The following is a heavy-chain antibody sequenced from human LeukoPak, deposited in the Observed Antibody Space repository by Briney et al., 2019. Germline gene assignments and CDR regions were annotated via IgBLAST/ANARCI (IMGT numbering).Heavy chain of an antibody. D-gene: IGHD1-26*01. J-gene: IGHJ4*02. Sequence: PGGSLRLSCAASGFTFSSYGMHWVRQAPGKGLEWVAVISYDGSNKYYADSVKGRFTISRDNSKNTLYLQMNSLRAEDTAVYYCAKDRLGAMLYFDCWGQGTLVTVSS. CDR2: ISYDGSNK. CDR3: AKDRLGAMLYFDC. V-gene: IGHV3-30*18. CDR1: GFTFSSYG.